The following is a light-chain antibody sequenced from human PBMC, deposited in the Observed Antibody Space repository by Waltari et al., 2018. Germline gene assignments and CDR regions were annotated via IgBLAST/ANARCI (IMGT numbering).Light chain of an antibody. CDR3: SSYAGSNNLL. CDR2: EVS. CDR1: SSDVGGYNS. J-gene: IGLJ2*01. Sequence: QSALTQPPSASGSPGQSVTISCTGTSSDVGGYNSVSWYQQHPGKAPKLMIFEVSKRPAGVPERFSGSKSGSTASLTVSGLQPEDEADYYCSSYAGSNNLLFGGGTKLTVL. V-gene: IGLV2-8*01.